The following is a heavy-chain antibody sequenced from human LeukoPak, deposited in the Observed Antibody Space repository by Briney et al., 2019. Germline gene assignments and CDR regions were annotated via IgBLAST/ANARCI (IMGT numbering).Heavy chain of an antibody. CDR1: GGSISSYY. J-gene: IGHJ4*02. CDR2: IYYSGST. D-gene: IGHD6-13*01. Sequence: SETLSLTCTVTGGSISSYYWSWIRQPPGKGLEWIGYIYYSGSTNYNPSLKSRVTISVDTSKNQYSLKLSSVTAADTAVYYCARALAAAVPIDYWGQGTLVTVSS. CDR3: ARALAAAVPIDY. V-gene: IGHV4-59*01.